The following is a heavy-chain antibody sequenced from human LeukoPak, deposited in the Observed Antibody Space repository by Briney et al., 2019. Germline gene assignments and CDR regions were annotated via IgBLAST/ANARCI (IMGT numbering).Heavy chain of an antibody. CDR3: ASTGKVKTYYGMDV. J-gene: IGHJ6*02. V-gene: IGHV4-30-4*01. CDR2: IYYSGST. CDR1: GGSISSGDYY. Sequence: ASQTLSLTCTVSGGSISSGDYYWSWIRQPPGKGLEWIGYIYYSGSTYYNPSLKSRVTISVDTSKNQFSLKLSSVTAADTAVYYCASTGKVKTYYGMDVWGQGTTVTVSS. D-gene: IGHD2-21*01.